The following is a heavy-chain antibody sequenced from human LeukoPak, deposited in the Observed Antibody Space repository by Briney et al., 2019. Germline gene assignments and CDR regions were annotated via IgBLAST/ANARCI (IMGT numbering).Heavy chain of an antibody. CDR1: GGSFSGYY. CDR2: IYYSGST. J-gene: IGHJ6*02. D-gene: IGHD3-22*01. CDR3: ARSYDSSGYYGMDV. V-gene: IGHV4-31*11. Sequence: SETLSLTCAVYGGSFSGYYWSWIRQHPGKGLEWIGYIYYSGSTYYNPSLKSRVTISVDTSKNQFSLKLSSVTAADTAVYYCARSYDSSGYYGMDVWGQGTTVTVSS.